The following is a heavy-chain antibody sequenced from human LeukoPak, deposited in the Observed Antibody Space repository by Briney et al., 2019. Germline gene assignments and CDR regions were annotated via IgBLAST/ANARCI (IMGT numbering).Heavy chain of an antibody. V-gene: IGHV4-34*01. D-gene: IGHD1-26*01. CDR1: GGSFSGYY. Sequence: SETLSLTCAVYGGSFSGYYWSWIRQPPGKGLEWIGEINHSGSTNYNPSLKSRVTISVDTSKNQFSLKLSSVTAAGTAVYYCARGTVGANYGMDVWGQGTTVTVSS. CDR3: ARGTVGANYGMDV. J-gene: IGHJ6*02. CDR2: INHSGST.